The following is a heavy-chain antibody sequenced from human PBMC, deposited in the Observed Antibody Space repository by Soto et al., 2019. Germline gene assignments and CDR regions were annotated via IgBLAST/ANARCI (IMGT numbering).Heavy chain of an antibody. Sequence: GASVKVSCKASRYTFTGYYMHWVRQAPGQGLEWMGWINPNSGGTNYAQKFQGWVTMTRDTSISTAYMELGRLRSDDTAVYYCARAGGYSYGLPYYYYGMDVWGQGTTVTVSS. CDR1: RYTFTGYY. J-gene: IGHJ6*02. CDR2: INPNSGGT. V-gene: IGHV1-2*04. CDR3: ARAGGYSYGLPYYYYGMDV. D-gene: IGHD5-18*01.